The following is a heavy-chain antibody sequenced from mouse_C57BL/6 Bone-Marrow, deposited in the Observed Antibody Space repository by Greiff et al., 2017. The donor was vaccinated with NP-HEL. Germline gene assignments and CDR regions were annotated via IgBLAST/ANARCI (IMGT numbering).Heavy chain of an antibody. Sequence: EVQLQQSGPELVKPGASVKMSCKASGYSFTGYYMNWVKQSPEKSLEWIGEINPSTGGTTYNQKFKAKATLTVDKSSSTAYMQLKSLTSEDSAVYYCARRAFAYWGQGTLVTVSA. CDR1: GYSFTGYY. J-gene: IGHJ3*01. V-gene: IGHV1-42*01. CDR2: INPSTGGT. D-gene: IGHD3-3*01. CDR3: ARRAFAY.